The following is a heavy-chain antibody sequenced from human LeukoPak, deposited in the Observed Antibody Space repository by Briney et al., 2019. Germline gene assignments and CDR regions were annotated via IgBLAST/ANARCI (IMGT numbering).Heavy chain of an antibody. D-gene: IGHD5-18*01. CDR2: INHSGST. CDR1: GGSFSGYY. Sequence: SETLSLTCAVSGGSFSGYYWSWIRQPPGKGLEWIGQINHSGSTNYNPSLKSRVTISVDTSKNQFSLKLSPVTAADTAVYYCARGPRRGWSYGLTQFDYWGQGTLVTVSS. V-gene: IGHV4-34*01. J-gene: IGHJ4*02. CDR3: ARGPRRGWSYGLTQFDY.